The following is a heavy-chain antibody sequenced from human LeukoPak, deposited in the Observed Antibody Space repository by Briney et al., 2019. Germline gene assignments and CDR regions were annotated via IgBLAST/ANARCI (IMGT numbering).Heavy chain of an antibody. D-gene: IGHD3-22*01. CDR2: ISYDGSNK. Sequence: PGGSLRLSCAASGFTFSSYGMHWVRQAPGKGLEWVAVISYDGSNKYYADSVKGRFTISRDNSKNTLYLQMNSLRAEDTAVYYCARAYRDDSSGYYYVPFDSWGQGTLVTVSS. V-gene: IGHV3-30*03. CDR1: GFTFSSYG. J-gene: IGHJ4*02. CDR3: ARAYRDDSSGYYYVPFDS.